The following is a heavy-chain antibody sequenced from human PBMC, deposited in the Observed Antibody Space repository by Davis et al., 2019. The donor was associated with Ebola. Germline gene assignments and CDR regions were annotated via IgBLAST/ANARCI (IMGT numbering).Heavy chain of an antibody. J-gene: IGHJ3*02. D-gene: IGHD5-24*01. CDR1: GDSVSSGG. V-gene: IGHV6-1*01. CDR2: TYYSSKWYN. Sequence: HSQTLSLTCAISGDSVSSGGWNWIRQSPSRGLEWLGRTYYSSKWYNDYAVSVKSRITINPDTAKNQFSLQLNSVIPEDTALYYCARGWLRTGLDIWGQGTMVIVSS. CDR3: ARGWLRTGLDI.